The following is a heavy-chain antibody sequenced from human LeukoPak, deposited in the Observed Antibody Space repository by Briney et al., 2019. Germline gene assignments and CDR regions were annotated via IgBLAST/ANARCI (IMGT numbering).Heavy chain of an antibody. V-gene: IGHV4-61*01. Sequence: SETLSLTCTVSGGSVSSINYYWSWIRQPPGKGLEWVGFLSYSVHSDYNPSLKSRVTISVDTSKNQFSLRLSPVTAADTAIYYCARVAVAGTGPDYWGQGTLVTVSS. D-gene: IGHD6-13*01. CDR3: ARVAVAGTGPDY. CDR1: GGSVSSINYY. J-gene: IGHJ4*02. CDR2: LSYSVHS.